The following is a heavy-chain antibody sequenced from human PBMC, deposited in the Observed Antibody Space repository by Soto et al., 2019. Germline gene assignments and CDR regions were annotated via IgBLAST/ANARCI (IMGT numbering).Heavy chain of an antibody. CDR3: VKTHMSALVFDDLDI. CDR2: ISGDGQTT. J-gene: IGHJ3*02. D-gene: IGHD2-21*01. Sequence: EVQLVESGGVVVQPGESLRLSCAATGFTFDAYTMNWVRQTPGKGLEWVSLISGDGQTTYYSDSLKGRFTISRDNSKNSLCMQMTCLRTEDTALYYCVKTHMSALVFDDLDIWGQGTRVTVAS. CDR1: GFTFDAYT. V-gene: IGHV3-43*01.